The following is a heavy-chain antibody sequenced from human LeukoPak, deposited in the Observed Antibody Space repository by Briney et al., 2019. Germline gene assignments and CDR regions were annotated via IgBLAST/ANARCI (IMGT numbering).Heavy chain of an antibody. CDR2: INHSGST. CDR1: GGPFSGYY. V-gene: IGHV4-34*01. CDR3: ARTYYYGSGSYYELDY. J-gene: IGHJ4*02. D-gene: IGHD3-10*01. Sequence: PSETLSLTCAVYGGPFSGYYWSWIRQPPGKGLEWIGEINHSGSTNYNPSLKSRVTISVDTSKNQFSLKLSSVTAADTAVYYCARTYYYGSGSYYELDYWGQGTLVTVSS.